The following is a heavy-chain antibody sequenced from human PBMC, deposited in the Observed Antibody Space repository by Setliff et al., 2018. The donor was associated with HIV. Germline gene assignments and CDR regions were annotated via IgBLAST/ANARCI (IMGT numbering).Heavy chain of an antibody. V-gene: IGHV1-46*02. Sequence: ASVKVSCKASGYTFNDYGISWVRQAPGHGLEWMGIINPRGGKANYAQRFQGRLTVTTDTSTSTVYMELRLLTSDDTAIYYCAREGHVATPGSSEFDPWGQGTLVTVSS. CDR3: AREGHVATPGSSEFDP. D-gene: IGHD2-15*01. CDR1: GYTFNDYG. J-gene: IGHJ5*02. CDR2: INPRGGKA.